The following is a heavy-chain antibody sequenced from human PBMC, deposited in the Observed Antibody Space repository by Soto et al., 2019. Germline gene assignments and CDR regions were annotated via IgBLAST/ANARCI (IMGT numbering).Heavy chain of an antibody. CDR3: ARDRTYYYDSSGYDPLDY. V-gene: IGHV1-18*01. CDR1: GYTFTSYG. CDR2: ISAYNGNT. J-gene: IGHJ4*02. D-gene: IGHD3-22*01. Sequence: GASVKVSCKASGYTFTSYGISWVRQAPGQGVEWMGWISAYNGNTNYAQKLQGRVTMTTDTSTSTAYMELRSLRSDDTAVYYCARDRTYYYDSSGYDPLDYWGQGTLVTVSS.